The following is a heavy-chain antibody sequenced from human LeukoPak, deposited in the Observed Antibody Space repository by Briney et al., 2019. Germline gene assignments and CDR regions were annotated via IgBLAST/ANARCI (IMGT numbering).Heavy chain of an antibody. D-gene: IGHD3-22*01. Sequence: ASVKVSCKASGYTFTGYYMHWVRQAPGQGLEWMGWINPNSGDTNYAQKLQGRVTMTRDTSISTAYMELNRLRSDDTAVYYCAISKDYYDSSGYYSHAFDIGGQGTMVTVST. V-gene: IGHV1-2*02. CDR2: INPNSGDT. J-gene: IGHJ3*02. CDR3: AISKDYYDSSGYYSHAFDI. CDR1: GYTFTGYY.